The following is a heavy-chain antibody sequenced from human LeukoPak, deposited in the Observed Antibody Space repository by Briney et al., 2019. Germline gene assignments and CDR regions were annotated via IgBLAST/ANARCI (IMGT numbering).Heavy chain of an antibody. J-gene: IGHJ6*03. D-gene: IGHD6-19*01. Sequence: GGSLRLSCAASGFTFSSYSMNWVRQAPGKRLEWGSSISSSSSYIYYAYSVKGRLTISRDNAKNSLYLQMNSLRAEDTAVYYCARDHLSSGSSPDYYYYYYMDVWGKGTTVTISS. V-gene: IGHV3-21*01. CDR3: ARDHLSSGSSPDYYYYYYMDV. CDR2: ISSSSSYI. CDR1: GFTFSSYS.